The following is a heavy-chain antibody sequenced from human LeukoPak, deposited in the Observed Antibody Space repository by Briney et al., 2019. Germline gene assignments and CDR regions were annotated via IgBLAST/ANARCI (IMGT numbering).Heavy chain of an antibody. CDR2: IYYSGST. V-gene: IGHV4-59*01. CDR3: AREGSDSSGYYYLHY. D-gene: IGHD3-22*01. J-gene: IGHJ4*02. CDR1: GGSFSGYY. Sequence: PSETLSLTCAVYGGSFSGYYWSWIRQPPGKGLEWIGYIYYSGSTNYNPSLKSRVTISVDTSKNQISLKLSSVTAADTAVYYCAREGSDSSGYYYLHYWGQGTLVTVSS.